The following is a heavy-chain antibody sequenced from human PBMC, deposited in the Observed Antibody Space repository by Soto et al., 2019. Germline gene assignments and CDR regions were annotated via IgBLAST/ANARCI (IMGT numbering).Heavy chain of an antibody. Sequence: PSETLSLTCAIYGGSFSGYYWSWLRQPPGKGLEWIGEINHSGSTNYNPSLKSRVTISADTSKNQFSLKLSSVTAADTAVYYCARVSGIYYYGMDVWGQGTTVTVSS. CDR3: ARVSGIYYYGMDV. J-gene: IGHJ6*02. CDR2: INHSGST. V-gene: IGHV4-34*01. D-gene: IGHD3-10*01. CDR1: GGSFSGYY.